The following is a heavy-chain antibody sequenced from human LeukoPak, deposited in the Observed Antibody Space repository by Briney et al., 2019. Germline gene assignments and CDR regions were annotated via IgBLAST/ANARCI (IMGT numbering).Heavy chain of an antibody. V-gene: IGHV1-69*13. CDR2: IIPIFGTA. CDR3: ARGLGGVRGSYYFDY. CDR1: GGTFSSYA. Sequence: ASVKVSCKASGGTFSSYAISWVRQAPGQGLEWMGGIIPIFGTANYAQKFQGRVTITADESTSTAYMELSSLRSDDAAVYFCARGLGGVRGSYYFDYWGQGTLVTVSS. J-gene: IGHJ4*02. D-gene: IGHD3-16*01.